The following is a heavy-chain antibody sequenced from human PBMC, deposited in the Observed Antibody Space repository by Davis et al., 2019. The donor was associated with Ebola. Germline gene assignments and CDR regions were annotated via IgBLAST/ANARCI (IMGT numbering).Heavy chain of an antibody. J-gene: IGHJ6*04. CDR2: IDPGDSYT. V-gene: IGHV5-10-1*01. CDR3: ARHGLVVVPAAVAPDV. D-gene: IGHD2-2*01. Sequence: GESLKISCKGSGYTFTSYWISWVRQMPGKGLEWMGRIDPGDSYTNYSPSFQGHVTISADKSISTAYLQWSSLKASDTAMYDCARHGLVVVPAAVAPDVWGKGTTVTVSS. CDR1: GYTFTSYW.